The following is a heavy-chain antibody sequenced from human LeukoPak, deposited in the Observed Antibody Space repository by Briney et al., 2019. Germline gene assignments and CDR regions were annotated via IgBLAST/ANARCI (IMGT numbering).Heavy chain of an antibody. J-gene: IGHJ5*02. CDR3: ARDGDSGSNRAPGNWFDP. D-gene: IGHD1-26*01. CDR2: ISYDGSNK. Sequence: GGSLRLSCAASGFIFSSYAMHWVRQAPGKGLEWVALISYDGSNKYYADSVKGRFTISRDNSKNTLYLQMNSLRAEDTAVYYCARDGDSGSNRAPGNWFDPWGQGTLVTVSS. V-gene: IGHV3-30*03. CDR1: GFIFSSYA.